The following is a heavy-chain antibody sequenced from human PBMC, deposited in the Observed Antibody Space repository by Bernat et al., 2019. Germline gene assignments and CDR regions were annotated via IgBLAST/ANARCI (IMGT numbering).Heavy chain of an antibody. CDR3: AKDVRSGWLAEYFQH. Sequence: QVQLVESGGGLVKPGGSLRLSCAASGFTFSDYYMSWIRQAPGKGLDWVSYISSSSYIYYADSVKGRFTISRDNAKNTLYLQMNSLRAEDTAVYYCAKDVRSGWLAEYFQHWGQGTLVTVSS. J-gene: IGHJ1*01. V-gene: IGHV3-11*05. CDR2: ISSSSYI. D-gene: IGHD6-19*01. CDR1: GFTFSDYY.